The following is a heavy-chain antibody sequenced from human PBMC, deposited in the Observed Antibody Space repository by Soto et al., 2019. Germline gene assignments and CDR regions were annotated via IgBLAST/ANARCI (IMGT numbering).Heavy chain of an antibody. CDR1: GYIFTNYG. D-gene: IGHD3-10*01. Sequence: ASVKVSCTTSGYIFTNYGISWVRQAPGQGLEWMGWVSGFNGNTIFAQKFQGRVTMTTDTSATTAYMELTSLRSDDTAIYYCARDRITLPRGPRLAYWGQGTLVTVSS. V-gene: IGHV1-18*01. J-gene: IGHJ4*02. CDR3: ARDRITLPRGPRLAY. CDR2: VSGFNGNT.